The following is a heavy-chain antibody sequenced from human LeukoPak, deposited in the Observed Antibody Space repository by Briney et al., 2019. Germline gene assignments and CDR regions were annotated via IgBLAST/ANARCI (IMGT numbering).Heavy chain of an antibody. CDR3: AKRAPYSSSTVYFDF. V-gene: IGHV3-23*01. D-gene: IGHD3-22*01. J-gene: IGHJ4*02. CDR2: ISDSGGDT. Sequence: GGSLGLSCAASGFTFSGYDMTWVRQAPGKGLEWVSAISDSGGDTYYADSVRGRFTISRDNSKNALYLHMNSLRAEDTALYYCAKRAPYSSSTVYFDFWGQGTLVTVSS. CDR1: GFTFSGYD.